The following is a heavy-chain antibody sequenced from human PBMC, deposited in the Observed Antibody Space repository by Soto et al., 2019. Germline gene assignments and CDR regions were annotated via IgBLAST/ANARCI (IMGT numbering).Heavy chain of an antibody. Sequence: QVQLVDSGGGVVQPGRSLRLACAASGFTFSSYVMHWVRQAPGKGLEWVALIWYDGTNKYYADSVKGRFTISRDNSKNTLYLQMNSLRAEDTAVYYCAKDRSSYDYFDYWGQGTLVTVSS. CDR2: IWYDGTNK. CDR3: AKDRSSYDYFDY. CDR1: GFTFSSYV. V-gene: IGHV3-30*18. D-gene: IGHD1-26*01. J-gene: IGHJ4*02.